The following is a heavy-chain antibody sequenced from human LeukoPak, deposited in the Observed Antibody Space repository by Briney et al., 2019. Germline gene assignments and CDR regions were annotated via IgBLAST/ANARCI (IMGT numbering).Heavy chain of an antibody. D-gene: IGHD3-10*01. V-gene: IGHV4-31*03. CDR1: GGSISSGGYY. CDR2: IYYSGST. J-gene: IGHJ4*02. CDR3: ARNYFGSGTYPFDY. Sequence: SETLSLTCTVSGGSISSGGYYWSWIRQHPGKGLEWIGYIYYSGSTYYNPSLKSRVTISVDTSRNQFSLKLSSVTAADTAVYYCARNYFGSGTYPFDYWGQGTLVTVSS.